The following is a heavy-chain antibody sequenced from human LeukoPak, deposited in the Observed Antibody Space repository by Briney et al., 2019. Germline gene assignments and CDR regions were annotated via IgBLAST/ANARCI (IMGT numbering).Heavy chain of an antibody. D-gene: IGHD6-13*01. CDR1: GFSFSSYG. Sequence: GALRLSCTASGFSFSSYGMHWVRQAPGKGLEWVAFIRPDGNNQYYADSAKGRFTISRDRSKNTVYLELNRLTPDDTAVFYCARELGGMTAPPVFGHWGQGTLVTVSS. CDR3: ARELGGMTAPPVFGH. J-gene: IGHJ4*02. CDR2: IRPDGNNQ. V-gene: IGHV3-30*02.